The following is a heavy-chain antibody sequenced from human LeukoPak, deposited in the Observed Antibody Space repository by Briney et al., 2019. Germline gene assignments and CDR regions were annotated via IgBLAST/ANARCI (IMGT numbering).Heavy chain of an antibody. CDR3: AKVRSRGRYYFDY. CDR1: GFTFSSYA. Sequence: GGSLRLSCAASGFTFSSYAMSWVRQAPGKGLEWVSAISGSGGSTYYADSVKGRFTISRDNAKNTLYLQMNSLRAEDTGVDYCAKVRSRGRYYFDYWGQGTLVTVSS. V-gene: IGHV3-23*01. J-gene: IGHJ4*02. CDR2: ISGSGGST. D-gene: IGHD6-19*01.